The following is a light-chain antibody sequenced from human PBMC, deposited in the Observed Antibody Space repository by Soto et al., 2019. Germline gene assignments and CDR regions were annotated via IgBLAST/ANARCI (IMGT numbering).Light chain of an antibody. J-gene: IGKJ4*01. CDR3: QQYGSSPHT. CDR2: GAS. CDR1: QSVSSSD. Sequence: EIVLTQSPGTLSLSPGERATLSCRASQSVSSSDLAWYQQKPGQAPRLLIYGASSRATGIPDRFSGSGSGTDVTLTISRLEPEDFAVYYCQQYGSSPHTFGGGTKVEIK. V-gene: IGKV3-20*01.